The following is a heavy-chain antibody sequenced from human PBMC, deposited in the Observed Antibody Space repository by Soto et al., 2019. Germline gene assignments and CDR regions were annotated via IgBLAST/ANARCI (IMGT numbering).Heavy chain of an antibody. Sequence: QVLLVESGGGVVQPGGSLRLSCAASGFTFSASVMHWVRQAPGKGLEWMAILSYGAKNKYYADSVKGRFIISRDISESTLYLQMDSLRTEDTAVYYCVREEFEDGRGHFTNWGQGTLVSVSS. CDR3: VREEFEDGRGHFTN. CDR2: LSYGAKNK. V-gene: IGHV3-30*03. D-gene: IGHD3-3*01. CDR1: GFTFSASV. J-gene: IGHJ4*02.